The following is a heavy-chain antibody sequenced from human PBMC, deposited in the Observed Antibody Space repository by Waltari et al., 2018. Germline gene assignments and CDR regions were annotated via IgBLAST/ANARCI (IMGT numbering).Heavy chain of an antibody. J-gene: IGHJ3*01. V-gene: IGHV4-59*08. Sequence: QVRLQESGPGLVKPSETLSLTCAVSDGSISTNYWSWIRQSPGMGLEWIGYIYGGSGSTSYNPSLKSRVTISTDTSKNQFSLKLSSMTAADTAVFYCARQKLQCSDRGCSSFAFDFWGQGLRVTVSS. CDR3: ARQKLQCSDRGCSSFAFDF. CDR2: IYGGSGST. CDR1: DGSISTNY. D-gene: IGHD4-4*01.